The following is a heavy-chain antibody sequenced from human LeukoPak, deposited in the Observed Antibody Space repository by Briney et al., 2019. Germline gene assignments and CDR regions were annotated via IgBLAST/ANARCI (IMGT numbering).Heavy chain of an antibody. D-gene: IGHD6-19*01. J-gene: IGHJ4*02. CDR1: GFTFNNYA. V-gene: IGHV3-30-3*01. CDR2: VTYDGNNQ. Sequence: GGSLRLSCAASGFTFNNYAMHWVRQAPGKGLEWVAVVTYDGNNQYYADSVKGRFTVSRDNFRNTVNLQMNSLRGEDTAVYYCARAPVRGAVAGVDYWGQGTLVTVSS. CDR3: ARAPVRGAVAGVDY.